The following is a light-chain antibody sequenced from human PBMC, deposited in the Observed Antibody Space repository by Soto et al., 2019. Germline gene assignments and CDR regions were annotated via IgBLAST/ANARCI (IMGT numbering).Light chain of an antibody. V-gene: IGKV3-20*01. Sequence: EIVLTQSPGTMSLSPGERATLSCRASQSGSSNSLAWYQQKPGQAPRPLIYGASSRATVIPDRFSGSGAGTDFTLTISRLEHDDLAVYYCQQYGISPWTFGQGNKVEIK. CDR2: GAS. J-gene: IGKJ1*01. CDR1: QSGSSNS. CDR3: QQYGISPWT.